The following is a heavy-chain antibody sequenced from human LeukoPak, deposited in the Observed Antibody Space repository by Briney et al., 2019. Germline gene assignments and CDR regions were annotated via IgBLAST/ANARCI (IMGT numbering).Heavy chain of an antibody. CDR2: ISSSSSTI. V-gene: IGHV3-48*04. J-gene: IGHJ1*01. CDR3: ARDLTSSSTAYFQH. D-gene: IGHD6-6*01. CDR1: GFTFSSYA. Sequence: GGSLRLSCAASGFTFSSYAMSWVRQAPGKGLEWVSYISSSSSTIYYADSVKGRFTISRDDAKSSVYLQMNSLRAEDTAVYYCARDLTSSSTAYFQHWGQGTLVTVSS.